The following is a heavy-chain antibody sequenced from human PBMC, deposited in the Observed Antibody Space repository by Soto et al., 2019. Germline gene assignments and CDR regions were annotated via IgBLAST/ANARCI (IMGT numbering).Heavy chain of an antibody. D-gene: IGHD3-16*02. J-gene: IGHJ4*02. CDR3: AREGDDYVWGSYRKIDY. V-gene: IGHV4-30-4*01. CDR2: IYYSGST. CDR1: GGSISSGDYY. Sequence: SETLSLTCTVSGGSISSGDYYWSWIRQPPGKGLEWIGYIYYSGSTYYNPSLKSRVTISVDTSKNQFSLKLSSVTAADTAVYYCAREGDDYVWGSYRKIDYWGQGTLVNVS.